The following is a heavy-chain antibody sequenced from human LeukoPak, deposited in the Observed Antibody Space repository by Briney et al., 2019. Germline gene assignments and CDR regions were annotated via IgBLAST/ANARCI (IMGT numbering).Heavy chain of an antibody. J-gene: IGHJ6*02. D-gene: IGHD3-16*01. CDR3: ARDRPYGAVGDMDV. CDR2: IYNDGSP. CDR1: GFSVRDNY. Sequence: PGGSLRLSCAPSGFSVRDNYMNWVRQAPGKGLESVSIIYNDGSPYYTDSVKGRFTISKDNFKNRLYLQMNSLRAEDTAVYYCARDRPYGAVGDMDVWGQGTTVTVSS. V-gene: IGHV3-53*01.